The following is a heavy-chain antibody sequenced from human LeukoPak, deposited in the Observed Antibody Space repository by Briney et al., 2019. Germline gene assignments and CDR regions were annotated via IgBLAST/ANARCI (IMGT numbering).Heavy chain of an antibody. J-gene: IGHJ4*02. V-gene: IGHV5-51*01. CDR1: GYSFTNYW. D-gene: IGHD6-13*01. Sequence: GESLKISCKGSGYSFTNYWIGWVRQMPGKGLEWMGIIYPGNSDTRYSPSFQGQVTTSVDKSITTAYLQWSSLKASDIGMYYCARRIAAAGLYYFDYWGQGTLVTVSS. CDR3: ARRIAAAGLYYFDY. CDR2: IYPGNSDT.